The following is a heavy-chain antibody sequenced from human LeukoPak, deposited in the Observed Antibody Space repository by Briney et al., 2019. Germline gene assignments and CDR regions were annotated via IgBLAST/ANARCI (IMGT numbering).Heavy chain of an antibody. Sequence: GSLRLSCAASGFTFSSYAMSWVRQAPGKGLEWVSAISGSGGSTYYADSVKGRFTISRDNSKNTLYLQMNSLRAEDTAVYYCATRGQCSSTSCYADYYGMDVWGKGTTVTVSS. V-gene: IGHV3-23*01. CDR2: ISGSGGST. D-gene: IGHD2-2*01. CDR3: ATRGQCSSTSCYADYYGMDV. J-gene: IGHJ6*04. CDR1: GFTFSSYA.